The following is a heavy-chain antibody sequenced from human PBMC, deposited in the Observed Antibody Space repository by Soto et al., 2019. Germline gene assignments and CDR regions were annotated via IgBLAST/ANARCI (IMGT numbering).Heavy chain of an antibody. CDR2: IIPIFGTA. J-gene: IGHJ6*02. D-gene: IGHD2-2*01. Sequence: SVKVSCKASGGTFSSYAISWVRQAPGQGLEWMGGIIPIFGTANYAQKFQGRVTITADESTSTAYMELSSLRSEDTAVYYCARDSSIVVVPAAPSGMDVWCQGTTVTVSS. CDR3: ARDSSIVVVPAAPSGMDV. CDR1: GGTFSSYA. V-gene: IGHV1-69*13.